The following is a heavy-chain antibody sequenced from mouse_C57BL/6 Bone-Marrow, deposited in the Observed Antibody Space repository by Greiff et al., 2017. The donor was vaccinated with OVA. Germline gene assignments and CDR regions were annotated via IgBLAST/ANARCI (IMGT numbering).Heavy chain of an antibody. J-gene: IGHJ2*01. Sequence: QVQLQQSGAELVRPGASVKLSCKASGYTFTDYYINWVKQRPGQGLEWIARIYPGSGNTYYNEKFKGKATLTAEKSSSTAYMQLSSLTSEDSAVYFCARCPYYSNYFDYWGQGTTLTVSS. D-gene: IGHD2-5*01. CDR3: ARCPYYSNYFDY. V-gene: IGHV1-76*01. CDR2: IYPGSGNT. CDR1: GYTFTDYY.